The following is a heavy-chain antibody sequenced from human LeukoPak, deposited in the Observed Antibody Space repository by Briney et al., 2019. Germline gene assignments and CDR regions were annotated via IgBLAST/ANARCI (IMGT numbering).Heavy chain of an antibody. J-gene: IGHJ4*02. CDR3: ARYLTGTATFDY. CDR1: GGSISSSNYY. CDR2: IYYSGST. D-gene: IGHD1-1*01. V-gene: IGHV4-39*07. Sequence: PSETLSLTCTVSGGSISSSNYYWGWIRQPPGEGLEWIGSIYYSGSTYYNPSLKSRVTISVDTSKNQFSLKLSSVTAADTAMYYCARYLTGTATFDYWGQGTLVTVSA.